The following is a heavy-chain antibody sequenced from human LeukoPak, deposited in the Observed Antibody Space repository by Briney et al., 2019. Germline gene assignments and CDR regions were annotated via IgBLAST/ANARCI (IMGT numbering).Heavy chain of an antibody. D-gene: IGHD3-10*01. CDR2: ILYSGST. V-gene: IGHV4-59*01. CDR1: GGSISTYY. Sequence: SETLSLTCSVSGGSISTYYWSWIRQPPGKGLEWIGYILYSGSTVYNPSLKSRVTISLDTSNNHFSLKLTSLTAADTAVYYCARGGSIYGFDSWGQGALVTVSS. CDR3: ARGGSIYGFDS. J-gene: IGHJ4*02.